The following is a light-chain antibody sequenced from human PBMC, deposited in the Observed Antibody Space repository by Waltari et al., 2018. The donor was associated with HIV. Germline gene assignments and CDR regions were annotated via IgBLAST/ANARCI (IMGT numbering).Light chain of an antibody. Sequence: SYEVTQPPSVSVSPGQTATITCSGDALPKQFAYWYQQKPGQAPTLVIYKDTDRPSGIPERFSGSSSGTIVTLTISGVQAEDEADYYCQSGDSSGTYWVFGGGTKLTV. V-gene: IGLV3-25*03. CDR2: KDT. J-gene: IGLJ3*02. CDR1: ALPKQF. CDR3: QSGDSSGTYWV.